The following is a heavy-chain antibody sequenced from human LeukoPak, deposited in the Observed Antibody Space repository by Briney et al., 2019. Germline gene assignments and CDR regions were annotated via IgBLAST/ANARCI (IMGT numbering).Heavy chain of an antibody. D-gene: IGHD5-12*01. CDR2: IPSSGDGT. CDR1: GFTFRDYA. CDR3: ARRTSGAFDF. Sequence: GGSLRLSCAASGFTFRDYAMTWVRQAPGKGLEWVSSIPSSGDGTYYADSVKGRFTISRDNSKNMLYLQMNSLRAEDTAVYYCARRTSGAFDFWDQGTLVTVSS. J-gene: IGHJ4*02. V-gene: IGHV3-23*01.